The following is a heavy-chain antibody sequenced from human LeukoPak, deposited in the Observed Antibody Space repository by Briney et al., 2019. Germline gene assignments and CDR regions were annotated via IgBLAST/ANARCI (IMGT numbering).Heavy chain of an antibody. J-gene: IGHJ6*03. Sequence: SETLSLTCAVYGGSFSGYYWSWIRQPPGKGLEWIGEINHSGSTNYNPSLKSRVTISVDTSKNQFSLKLSSVTAADTAVYYCARSFSLGPKNDYSSSWFRPINYYYYYMDVWGKGTTVTVSS. CDR1: GGSFSGYY. D-gene: IGHD6-13*01. CDR3: ARSFSLGPKNDYSSSWFRPINYYYYYMDV. CDR2: INHSGST. V-gene: IGHV4-34*01.